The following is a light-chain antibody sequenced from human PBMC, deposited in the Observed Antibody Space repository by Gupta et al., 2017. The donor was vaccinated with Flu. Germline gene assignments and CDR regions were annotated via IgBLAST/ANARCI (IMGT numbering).Light chain of an antibody. CDR3: GAWDDSLSAWV. J-gene: IGLJ3*02. V-gene: IGLV1-47*01. Sequence: QSVLTPSPSASGTPGQRVTISCYGSNSNIGSNYVYWYQQLPGTAPKLLIYRNSQRPSGVPDRFSGSKSGTSASLAISGLRSEDEADYYCGAWDDSLSAWVFGGGTKLTVL. CDR1: NSNIGSNY. CDR2: RNS.